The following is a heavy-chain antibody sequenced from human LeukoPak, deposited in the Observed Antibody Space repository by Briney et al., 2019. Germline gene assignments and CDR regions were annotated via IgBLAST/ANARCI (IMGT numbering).Heavy chain of an antibody. CDR2: INTNTGNP. CDR3: ARDPRGYGDYGVDI. Sequence: ASVKVSCRASGYTFTSYAMNWVRQAPGQGLEWMGWINTNTGNPTYAQGFTGRFVFSLDTSVSTAYLQISSLKAEDTAVYYCARDPRGYGDYGVDIWGQGTMVTVSS. V-gene: IGHV7-4-1*02. D-gene: IGHD4-17*01. CDR1: GYTFTSYA. J-gene: IGHJ3*02.